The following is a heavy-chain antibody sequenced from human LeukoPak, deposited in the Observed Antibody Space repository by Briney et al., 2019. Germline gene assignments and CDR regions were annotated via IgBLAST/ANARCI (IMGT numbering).Heavy chain of an antibody. CDR3: AGDSDDSGGAFDI. J-gene: IGHJ3*02. CDR2: FYYSGTT. Sequence: SETLSLTCTVSGGSISSYYWSWIRQPPGKGLEWIGYFYYSGTTKYNPSLKSRVTISVDTSKNQFSLNLRSVTAADTAVYYCAGDSDDSGGAFDIWGQGTMVTVSS. CDR1: GGSISSYY. V-gene: IGHV4-59*01. D-gene: IGHD1-26*01.